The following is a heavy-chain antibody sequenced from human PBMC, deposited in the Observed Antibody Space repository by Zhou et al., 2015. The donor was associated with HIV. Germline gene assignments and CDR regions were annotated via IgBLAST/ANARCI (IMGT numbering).Heavy chain of an antibody. V-gene: IGHV3-53*01. Sequence: EVHLVESGGGLIQPGGSLRLSCAASGFSVSSNYMSWVRQAPGKGLEWVSVIYSGGTTYYADSVRGRFTISRDNSKNTLYLQMNSLRAEDTAVYYCARVAVVVVHWYFDLWGRGTLVTVSS. CDR2: IYSGGTT. CDR1: GFSVSSNY. CDR3: ARVAVVVVHWYFDL. D-gene: IGHD3-22*01. J-gene: IGHJ2*01.